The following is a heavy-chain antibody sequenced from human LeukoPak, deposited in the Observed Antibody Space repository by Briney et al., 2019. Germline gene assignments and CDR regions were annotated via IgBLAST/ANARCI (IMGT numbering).Heavy chain of an antibody. J-gene: IGHJ4*02. CDR2: IYNVGST. V-gene: IGHV3-66*01. CDR3: VNSVMVRGVIRTY. CDR1: GFTVNSNY. Sequence: GGSLRLSCGASGFTVNSNYMSWVRQAPGKGLEWVSVIYNVGSTFYADSVKGRFTISRDNSKNTLFLQMNSLRAEDTAVYYCVNSVMVRGVIRTYWGQGTLVTVSS. D-gene: IGHD3-10*01.